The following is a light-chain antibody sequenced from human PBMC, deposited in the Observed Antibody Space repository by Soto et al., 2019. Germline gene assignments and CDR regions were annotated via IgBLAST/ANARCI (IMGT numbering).Light chain of an antibody. CDR1: SSDIGGYNY. V-gene: IGLV2-14*01. J-gene: IGLJ3*02. CDR3: SSYTSSNTMV. CDR2: DVS. Sequence: QSVLTQPASVSGSPGQSITISCTGTSSDIGGYNYVSWYQQHPGKAPKLIIYDVSNRPSGVSNRFSASKSDNTASLTISGLQAEDEADYYCSSYTSSNTMVFGGGTKLTVL.